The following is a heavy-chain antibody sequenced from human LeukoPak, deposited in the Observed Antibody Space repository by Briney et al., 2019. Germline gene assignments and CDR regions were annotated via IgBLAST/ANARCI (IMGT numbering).Heavy chain of an antibody. CDR2: INHSGST. V-gene: IGHV4-34*01. CDR3: AKGRLGATRFAY. D-gene: IGHD1-26*01. J-gene: IGHJ4*02. CDR1: GGSFSGYY. Sequence: SETLSLTCAVYGGSFSGYYWSWIRQPPGKGLEWIGEINHSGSTNYNPSLKSRVTISVDTSKNQFSLKLSSVTAADTAVYYCAKGRLGATRFAYWGQGTLVTVSS.